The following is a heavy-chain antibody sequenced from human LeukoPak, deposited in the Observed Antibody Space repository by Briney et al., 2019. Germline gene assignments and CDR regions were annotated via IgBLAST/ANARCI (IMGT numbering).Heavy chain of an antibody. D-gene: IGHD3-10*01. CDR2: INPNSGGT. Sequence: GASVTVSCKASGYTFTGYYMHWVRQAPGQGLEWMGWINPNSGGTNFAQTFQGRVTLTRDTSISTAYMELSRLRSDDTAVYYCASALNYYASTSQEGNWGQGTLVTVSS. CDR3: ASALNYYASTSQEGN. V-gene: IGHV1-2*02. J-gene: IGHJ4*02. CDR1: GYTFTGYY.